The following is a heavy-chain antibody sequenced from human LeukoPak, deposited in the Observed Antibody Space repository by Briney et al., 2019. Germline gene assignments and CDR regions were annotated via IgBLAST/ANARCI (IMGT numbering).Heavy chain of an antibody. CDR2: INTNGRST. D-gene: IGHD6-6*01. CDR1: GFTFSSSW. Sequence: PGGSLRLSCAASGFTFSSSWMHWVRQAPGKGLVWVSRINTNGRSTSYADSVKGRFTISRDNAKNTLYLQMSTLRAEDTAVYYCAREQYSSSSIDYWGQGTLVTVSS. CDR3: AREQYSSSSIDY. V-gene: IGHV3-74*01. J-gene: IGHJ4*02.